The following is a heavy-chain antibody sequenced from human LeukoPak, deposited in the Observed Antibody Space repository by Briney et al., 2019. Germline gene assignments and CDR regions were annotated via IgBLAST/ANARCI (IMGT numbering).Heavy chain of an antibody. CDR3: AKDRGDTHNSGYFVY. V-gene: IGHV4-61*02. J-gene: IGHJ4*02. CDR1: GDSISSGSFY. CDR2: IYTSGGT. Sequence: SQTLSLTCTVSGDSISSGSFYWSWIRQSAGKGLEWIVRIYTSGGTDYSPSLKSRITISMDTSKNQFSLKLSSVTAADTAVYYCAKDRGDTHNSGYFVYWGQGTLVTVSS. D-gene: IGHD3-10*01.